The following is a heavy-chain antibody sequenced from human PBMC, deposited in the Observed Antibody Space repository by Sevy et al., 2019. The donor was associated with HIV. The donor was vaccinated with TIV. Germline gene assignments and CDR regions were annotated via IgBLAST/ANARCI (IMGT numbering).Heavy chain of an antibody. CDR1: GFTFSTFG. V-gene: IGHV3-30*03. CDR3: DIHGYDDYVP. CDR2: ISSDGRNK. D-gene: IGHD4-17*01. J-gene: IGHJ5*02. Sequence: GGSLRLSCAASGFTFSTFGIHWVRQAPGKGLERVALISSDGRNKFYADSVKGRFTISGDNTMNTLYLQMNTLRAEDTAVYSCDIHGYDDYVPSGQGNMVTVYS.